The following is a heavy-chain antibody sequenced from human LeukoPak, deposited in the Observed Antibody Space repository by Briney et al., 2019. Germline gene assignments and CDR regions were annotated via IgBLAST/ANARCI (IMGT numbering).Heavy chain of an antibody. CDR3: ASTGNSSIWSPLDY. CDR1: GGSISSYY. Sequence: PSETLSLTCTVSGGSISSYYWGWIRQPPGKGLEWIGSIYHSGSTYYNPSLKSRVTISVDTSKNQFSLKLSSVTAADTAVYYCASTGNSSIWSPLDYWGQGTLVTVSS. V-gene: IGHV4-38-2*02. J-gene: IGHJ4*02. D-gene: IGHD6-13*01. CDR2: IYHSGST.